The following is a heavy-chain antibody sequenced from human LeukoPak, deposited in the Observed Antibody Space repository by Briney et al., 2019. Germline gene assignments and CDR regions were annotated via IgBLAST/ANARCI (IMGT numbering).Heavy chain of an antibody. CDR1: GFTFSSYS. J-gene: IGHJ4*02. CDR3: AKDVRSDYFDY. V-gene: IGHV3-21*01. CDR2: ISSSSSYT. Sequence: GGSLRLSCAASGFTFSSYSMNWVRQAPGKGLEWVSSISSSSSYTYYADSVKGRFTISRDNAKYSLYLQMNSLRAEDTAVYYCAKDVRSDYFDYWGQGTLVTVSS.